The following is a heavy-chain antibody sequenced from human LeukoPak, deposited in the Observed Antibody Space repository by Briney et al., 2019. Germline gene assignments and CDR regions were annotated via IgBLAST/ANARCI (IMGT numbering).Heavy chain of an antibody. D-gene: IGHD3-3*01. CDR3: ARDDFWSGYSDY. J-gene: IGHJ4*02. CDR1: GGSFSGYY. V-gene: IGHV4-34*01. CDR2: INHSGST. Sequence: SETLSLTCAVYGGSFSGYYRSWIRQPPGKGLEWIGEINHSGSTNYNPSLKSRVTISVDTSKNQFSLKLSSVTAADTAVYYCARDDFWSGYSDYWGQGTLVTVSS.